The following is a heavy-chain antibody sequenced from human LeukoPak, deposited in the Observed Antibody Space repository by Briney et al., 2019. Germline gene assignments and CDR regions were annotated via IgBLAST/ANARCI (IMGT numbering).Heavy chain of an antibody. CDR3: ATDYSNFYVMDV. V-gene: IGHV4-61*01. Sequence: KPPESLSLTRIVSGGSPSSGSYCWGWTRQPPGKGLECIGYIYYSGSTNYTPSLKRRVTISVDSSKDQLSLRLSSVTAADTAVYYCATDYSNFYVMDVWGQGTTVTVSS. D-gene: IGHD4-11*01. J-gene: IGHJ6*02. CDR2: IYYSGST. CDR1: GGSPSSGSYC.